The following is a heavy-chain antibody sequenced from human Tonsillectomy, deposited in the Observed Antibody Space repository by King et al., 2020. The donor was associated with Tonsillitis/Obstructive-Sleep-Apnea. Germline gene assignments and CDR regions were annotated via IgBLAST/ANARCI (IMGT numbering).Heavy chain of an antibody. CDR2: INHSGST. CDR3: ARGDLLTGYYASTDFDY. Sequence: QLQESGAGLLKRSETLSLTCAVYGGSFSAYYWSWIRQPPGKGLEWIGEINHSGSTKYNPSLKSRVIISLDTSKNQFSLKLSSVTAADTAVYYCARGDLLTGYYASTDFDYWGQGTLVTVSS. J-gene: IGHJ4*02. CDR1: GGSFSAYY. V-gene: IGHV4-34*01. D-gene: IGHD3-9*01.